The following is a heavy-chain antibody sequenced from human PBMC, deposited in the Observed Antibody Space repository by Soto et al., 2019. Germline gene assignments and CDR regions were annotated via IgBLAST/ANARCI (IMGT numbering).Heavy chain of an antibody. D-gene: IGHD3-10*01. CDR2: INHSGST. CDR1: GGSFSGYY. V-gene: IGHV4-34*01. Sequence: PSETLSLTCAVYGGSFSGYYWSWIRQPPGKGLEWIGEINHSGSTNYNPSLKSRVTISVDTSKNQFSLKLSSVTAADTAVYYFARVIRTHFHYYGSGSQYFDYWGQGTLVTVSS. J-gene: IGHJ4*02. CDR3: ARVIRTHFHYYGSGSQYFDY.